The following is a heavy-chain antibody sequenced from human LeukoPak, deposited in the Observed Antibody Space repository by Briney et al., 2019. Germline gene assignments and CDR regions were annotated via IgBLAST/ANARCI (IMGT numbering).Heavy chain of an antibody. CDR2: ISSSSSYI. CDR3: AREHGTDYDFWSGSGNWFDP. J-gene: IGHJ5*02. D-gene: IGHD3-3*01. V-gene: IGHV3-21*01. Sequence: PGGSLRLSCAASGFTFSSYSMKWVRQAPGKGLEWVSSISSSSSYIYYADSVKGRFTISRDNAKNSLYLQMNSLRAEDTAVYYCAREHGTDYDFWSGSGNWFDPWGQGTLVTVSS. CDR1: GFTFSSYS.